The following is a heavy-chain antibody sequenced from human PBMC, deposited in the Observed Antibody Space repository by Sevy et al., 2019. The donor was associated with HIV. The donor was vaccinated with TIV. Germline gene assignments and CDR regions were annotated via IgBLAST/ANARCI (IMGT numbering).Heavy chain of an antibody. D-gene: IGHD3-3*01. V-gene: IGHV4-59*01. CDR2: IYNSETT. CDR1: DGSITSYY. J-gene: IGHJ4*02. Sequence: SETLSLTCTVSDGSITSYYWTWIRQPPAKELEWIGYIYNSETTNYNPSLKSRVPISVETSKNQFSLKLNSVTAADTAVYYCARVYNDFWGGYDGGQGIRVTVSS. CDR3: ARVYNDFWGGYD.